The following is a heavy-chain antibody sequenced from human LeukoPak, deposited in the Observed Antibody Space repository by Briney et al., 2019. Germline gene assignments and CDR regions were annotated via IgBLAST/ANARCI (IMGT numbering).Heavy chain of an antibody. CDR2: MNPDNGNT. V-gene: IGHV1-8*03. CDR1: GYAFTNYD. CDR3: AREFGDYSDLYYYYYYMDV. J-gene: IGHJ6*03. Sequence: ASVKVSCKASGYAFTNYDIHWMRQATGQGLEWMGWMNPDNGNTDSAQKFQGRVTITRNTSISTVYMELSSLTSEDTAVYYCAREFGDYSDLYYYYYYMDVWGKGTTVTISS. D-gene: IGHD4-17*01.